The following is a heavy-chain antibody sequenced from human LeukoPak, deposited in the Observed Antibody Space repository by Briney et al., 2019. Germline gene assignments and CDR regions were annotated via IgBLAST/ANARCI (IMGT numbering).Heavy chain of an antibody. CDR1: GYSFTNYW. V-gene: IGHV5-51*01. J-gene: IGHJ4*02. CDR2: IHPGASHS. D-gene: IGHD3-22*01. CDR3: ARHPSYYDNSGYYYADY. Sequence: GESLKISCECSGYSFTNYWIAWVRQMPGKGLEWMGIIHPGASHSRYSPSFQGQVTISADKSIATAYLQWSSLRASDTAMYYCARHPSYYDNSGYYYADYWGQGTLVTVSS.